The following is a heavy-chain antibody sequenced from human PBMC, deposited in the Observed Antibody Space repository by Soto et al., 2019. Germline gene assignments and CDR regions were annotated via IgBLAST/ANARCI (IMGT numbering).Heavy chain of an antibody. CDR1: GGTFNTYG. Sequence: QVHLVQSGAEVKKPGSSVKVSCRASGGTFNTYGFNWVRXAXXXGXXXXRGIIPLFGTTTYAQNFQGRVTITADQSTTTAYMEMSGLTSEDTAVYFCARGGELAGWMPFDSWGQGTLVTVSS. CDR2: IIPLFGTT. D-gene: IGHD6-19*01. CDR3: ARGGELAGWMPFDS. V-gene: IGHV1-69*01. J-gene: IGHJ4*02.